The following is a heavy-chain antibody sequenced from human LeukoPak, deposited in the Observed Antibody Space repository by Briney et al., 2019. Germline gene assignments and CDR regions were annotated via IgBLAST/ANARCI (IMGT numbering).Heavy chain of an antibody. Sequence: GGSLRLSCAASGFTVSSNYISWVRQAPGKGLERVSILYSGGGTYYADSVKGRFTISRDNSKNTLYLQMNSLRAEDTAVYYCASRLMTTVSYFDRWGQGTLVTVSS. CDR1: GFTVSSNY. CDR2: LYSGGGT. D-gene: IGHD4-11*01. CDR3: ASRLMTTVSYFDR. J-gene: IGHJ4*02. V-gene: IGHV3-66*01.